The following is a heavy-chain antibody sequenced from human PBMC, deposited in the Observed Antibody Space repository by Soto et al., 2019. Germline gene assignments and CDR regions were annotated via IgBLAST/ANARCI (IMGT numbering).Heavy chain of an antibody. CDR3: AILPSFIYEYDF. Sequence: ASVKVSCKASGYTVTDYGILWLRQAPGQGLEWMGWISIYYGNTDYSQKLQGRVTMTRDISTSTAYMELTSLRSDDTAVYYCAILPSFIYEYDFWGQGTLVTVSS. V-gene: IGHV1-18*01. D-gene: IGHD5-12*01. CDR1: GYTVTDYG. J-gene: IGHJ4*02. CDR2: ISIYYGNT.